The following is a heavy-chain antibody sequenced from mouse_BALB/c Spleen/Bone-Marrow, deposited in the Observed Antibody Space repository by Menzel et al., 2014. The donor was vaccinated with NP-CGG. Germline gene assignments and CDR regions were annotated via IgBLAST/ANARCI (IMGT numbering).Heavy chain of an antibody. CDR2: IRSKSNNYAT. CDR3: VRRDYGYGGFAY. J-gene: IGHJ3*01. V-gene: IGHV10-1*02. Sequence: EVMLVESGGGLVQPKGSLKLSCAASGFTFNTYAMNWVRQAPGKGLEWVARIRSKSNNYATYYADSVKDSFTISRDDSQSMLYLQMNNLKTEDTAMYYCVRRDYGYGGFAYWGQGTLVTVSA. D-gene: IGHD1-2*01. CDR1: GFTFNTYA.